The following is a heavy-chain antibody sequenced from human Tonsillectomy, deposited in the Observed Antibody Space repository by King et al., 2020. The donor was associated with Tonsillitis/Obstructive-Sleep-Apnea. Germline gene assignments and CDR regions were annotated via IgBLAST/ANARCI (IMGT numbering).Heavy chain of an antibody. CDR1: GFIFSSYA. CDR3: AKDCGDFWSGYSHYFDY. J-gene: IGHJ4*02. V-gene: IGHV3-23*04. CDR2: TSGSGYST. D-gene: IGHD3-3*01. Sequence: QLVQSGGGLVQPGGSLRLSCAASGFIFSSYAMNWVRQAPGKGLEWVSATSGSGYSTYYADSVEGRFTISRDNSKNTLYLQMNSLRAEDTAVYYCAKDCGDFWSGYSHYFDYWGQGTLVTVSS.